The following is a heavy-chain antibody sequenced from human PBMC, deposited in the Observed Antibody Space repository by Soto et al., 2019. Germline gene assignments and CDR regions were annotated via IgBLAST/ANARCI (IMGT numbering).Heavy chain of an antibody. V-gene: IGHV3-23*01. CDR2: ISGGGGST. Sequence: EVQLLESGGGLVQPGGSLRLSCAASGFTLTNYAMSWVRQAPGKGLEWVSAISGGGGSTYYADSVKGRFTISRDNSKNTLYLQMNSLRAEDTAVYYCAKDLGGISINRLWTIDYWGQGTLVTVSS. D-gene: IGHD3-3*01. J-gene: IGHJ4*02. CDR1: GFTLTNYA. CDR3: AKDLGGISINRLWTIDY.